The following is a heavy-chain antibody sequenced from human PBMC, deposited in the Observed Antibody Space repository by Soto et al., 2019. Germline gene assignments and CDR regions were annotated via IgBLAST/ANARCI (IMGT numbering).Heavy chain of an antibody. D-gene: IGHD3-10*01. CDR2: IYSGGST. J-gene: IGHJ4*02. V-gene: IGHV3-53*01. CDR1: GFTVSSNY. Sequence: GGSLRLSCAASGFTVSSNYMSWVRQAPGKGPEWVSVIYSGGSTYYADSVKGRFTISRDNSKNTLYLQMNSLRAEDTAVYYCASSPYGRFDYWGQGTLVTVSS. CDR3: ASSPYGRFDY.